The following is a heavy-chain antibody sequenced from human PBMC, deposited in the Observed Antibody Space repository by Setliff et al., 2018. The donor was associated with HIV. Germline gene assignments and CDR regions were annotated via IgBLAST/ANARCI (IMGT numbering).Heavy chain of an antibody. Sequence: SETLSLTCTVSGGSISSSSYYWGWIRQPPGKGLEWIGNIYYSGSTYYNPSLKSRVTISVDTSKNQFSLNLTSVTAADTAIYYCARGVNFDYWGQGTLVTVSS. J-gene: IGHJ4*02. CDR3: ARGVNFDY. CDR2: IYYSGST. D-gene: IGHD3-3*01. CDR1: GGSISSSSYY. V-gene: IGHV4-39*07.